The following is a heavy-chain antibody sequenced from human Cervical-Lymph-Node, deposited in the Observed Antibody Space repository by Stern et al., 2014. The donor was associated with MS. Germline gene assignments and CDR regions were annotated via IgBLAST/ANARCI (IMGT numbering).Heavy chain of an antibody. J-gene: IGHJ4*02. V-gene: IGHV4-59*12. CDR2: IFSSGSP. CDR3: ARAPRWWTVTFDF. Sequence: QVQLQESGPGLVKPSETLSLTCNVSGGSISNYYWSWIRQSPEKGLEWIGYIFSSGSPNYRPSLESRVTISLDTSKNQFSLKLTSVTAADTAVYYCARAPRWWTVTFDFWGRGTLVTVSS. CDR1: GGSISNYY. D-gene: IGHD4-17*01.